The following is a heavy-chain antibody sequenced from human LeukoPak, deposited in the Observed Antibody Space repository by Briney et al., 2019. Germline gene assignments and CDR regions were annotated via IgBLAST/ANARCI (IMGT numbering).Heavy chain of an antibody. J-gene: IGHJ6*03. D-gene: IGHD5-18*01. CDR3: ARCGGNSFGFSLRYMDV. CDR2: IYYSGST. V-gene: IGHV4-59*03. Sequence: PSETLSLTCTVAGASIINYYWTWIRQPPGKGLEWSGYIYYSGSTNYNPSLKSRVTISLDTSKNQLSLNLSSVTAADTAVYYCARCGGNSFGFSLRYMDVWGKGTTVTVSS. CDR1: GASIINYY.